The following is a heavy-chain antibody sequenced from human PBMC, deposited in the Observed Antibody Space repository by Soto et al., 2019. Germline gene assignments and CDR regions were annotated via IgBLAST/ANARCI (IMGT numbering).Heavy chain of an antibody. CDR3: ARDRGVRGVMDN. Sequence: QVQLVQSGAEVKKPGSSVKVSCKASGGTFSSYTFSWVRQAPGQGLEWMARIIPIIEIANYAQKFQGRVRMTAEKSTSTVYRERGSLRFGDTAVYDCARDRGVRGVMDNWGQGTLVTVSS. J-gene: IGHJ4*02. CDR2: IIPIIEIA. V-gene: IGHV1-69*08. CDR1: GGTFSSYT. D-gene: IGHD3-10*01.